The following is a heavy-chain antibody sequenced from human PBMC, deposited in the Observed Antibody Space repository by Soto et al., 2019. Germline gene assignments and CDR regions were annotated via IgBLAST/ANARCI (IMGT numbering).Heavy chain of an antibody. J-gene: IGHJ5*01. V-gene: IGHV5-10-1*01. Sequence: GESLKISCKASGYNFTAFWIHWVRQMPGKGLEWLGKIDPSDSYTNYSPSFEGHVTISTDNSITTAYLQWSSLRASDTAPYFCARVHKILFDSCAQGSMVTVSS. CDR1: GYNFTAFW. CDR3: ARVHKILFDS. CDR2: IDPSDSYT.